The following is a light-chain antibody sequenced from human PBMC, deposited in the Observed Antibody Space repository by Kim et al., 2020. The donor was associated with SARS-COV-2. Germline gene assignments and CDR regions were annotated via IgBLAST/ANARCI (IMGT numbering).Light chain of an antibody. V-gene: IGKV1-39*01. J-gene: IGKJ1*01. CDR3: QQTYSASRT. CDR2: TAS. Sequence: DIQMTQSPSSLSASVGDRVTITCRASQAISRYLNWYQQKPGKAPKLLIYTASSLQSGVPSRFTGSGSETDFTLAISSLQPEDFATYYCQQTYSASRTFGQGTKVDIK. CDR1: QAISRY.